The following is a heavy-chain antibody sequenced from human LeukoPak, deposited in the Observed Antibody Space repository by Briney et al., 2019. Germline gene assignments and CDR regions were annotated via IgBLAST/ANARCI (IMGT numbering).Heavy chain of an antibody. J-gene: IGHJ5*02. CDR2: ISSNGGST. V-gene: IGHV3-64*01. CDR1: GFTFNSYA. Sequence: PGGSLRHSCAASGFTFNSYAMHWVRQAPGKGLEYVSAISSNGGSTYYANSVKGRFTISRDNSKNTLYLQMGSLRAEDMAVYYCARDLARGPWGQGTLVTVPS. CDR3: ARDLARGP.